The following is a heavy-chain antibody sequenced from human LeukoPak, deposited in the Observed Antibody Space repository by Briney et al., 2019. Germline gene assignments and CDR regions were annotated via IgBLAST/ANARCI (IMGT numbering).Heavy chain of an antibody. D-gene: IGHD2-8*02. CDR2: ICGYDVRT. V-gene: IGHV1-18*01. CDR3: ARDYFCAGGGATCSDCFDY. J-gene: IGHJ4*02. Sequence: ASVKVSYKASGYTFTTYGIIRVRQAPGHGREWMGWICGYDVRTHYAQKFQSRVTTTRDTATATVYMELRSLTSDDTAVYYCARDYFCAGGGATCSDCFDYWGQGTLVTVSS. CDR1: GYTFTTYG.